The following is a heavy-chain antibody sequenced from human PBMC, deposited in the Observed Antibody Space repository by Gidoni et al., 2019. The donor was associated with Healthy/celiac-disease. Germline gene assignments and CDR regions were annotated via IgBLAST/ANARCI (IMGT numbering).Heavy chain of an antibody. CDR1: GYTFTSYD. J-gene: IGHJ4*02. D-gene: IGHD4-17*01. CDR2: MNPNSCNT. V-gene: IGHV1-8*01. CDR3: ARSRDYGDYDSQSRPLGN. Sequence: QVQLVQSGAEVKKPGASEKVSCKASGYTFTSYDINWVRQATGQGLEWMGWMNPNSCNTGYAKKFQGRVTMTRNTSISTAYMGLSSLRSEDTAVYYCARSRDYGDYDSQSRPLGNWGQGTLVTVSS.